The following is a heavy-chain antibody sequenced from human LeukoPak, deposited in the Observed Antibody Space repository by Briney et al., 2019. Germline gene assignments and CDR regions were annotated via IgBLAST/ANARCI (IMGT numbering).Heavy chain of an antibody. CDR3: ARDRTYGGNSGFDY. J-gene: IGHJ4*02. D-gene: IGHD4-23*01. CDR2: IYTTGST. Sequence: PSETLSLTCTVSGGSVSSYYWSWIRQPAGKGLEWIGRIYTTGSTNYNPSLKSRVTMSVDTSKNQFSLNLGSVSAADTAVYYCARDRTYGGNSGFDYWGQGTLVTVSS. CDR1: GGSVSSYY. V-gene: IGHV4-4*07.